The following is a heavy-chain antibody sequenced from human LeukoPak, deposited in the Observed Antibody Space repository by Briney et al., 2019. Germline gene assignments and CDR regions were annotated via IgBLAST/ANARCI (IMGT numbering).Heavy chain of an antibody. V-gene: IGHV4-31*03. J-gene: IGHJ3*02. CDR3: ARVSGIVVVRGPLDI. CDR2: IYYSGST. Sequence: SETLSLTCTVSGGSISSGGYYWSWIRQHPGKGLEWIGYIYYSGSTYYNPSLKSRVTISVDTSKNQFSLKLSSVTAADTAVYCCARVSGIVVVRGPLDIWGQGTMVTVSS. D-gene: IGHD3-22*01. CDR1: GGSISSGGYY.